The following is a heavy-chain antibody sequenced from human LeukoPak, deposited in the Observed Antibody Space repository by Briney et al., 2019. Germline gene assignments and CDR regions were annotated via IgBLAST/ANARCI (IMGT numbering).Heavy chain of an antibody. CDR3: ARHEYSGSYYGLSWFDP. CDR1: GGSISSSGYY. CDR2: IYYSGST. D-gene: IGHD1-26*01. J-gene: IGHJ5*02. Sequence: SETLSLTCTVSGGSISSSGYYWGWIRQPPGKGLEWIASIYYSGSTYYNPSLKSRVTISVDTSKNQLSLTLSSLTAADTAVYYCARHEYSGSYYGLSWFDPWGQGTLVTVS. V-gene: IGHV4-39*01.